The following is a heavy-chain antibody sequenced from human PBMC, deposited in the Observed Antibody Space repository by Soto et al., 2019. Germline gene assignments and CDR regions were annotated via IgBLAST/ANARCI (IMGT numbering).Heavy chain of an antibody. CDR1: GGSISSSSYY. D-gene: IGHD3-16*02. J-gene: IGHJ4*02. V-gene: IGHV4-39*07. CDR2: IFYSGST. CDR3: ARVGVWGSYRYTDY. Sequence: SSEILSLTCTVSGGSISSSSYYWGWIRQPPGKGLEWIGSIFYSGSTYYNPSLKSRVTISVDTSKNQFSLKLSSVTAADTAVYYCARVGVWGSYRYTDYWGQGTLVTVSS.